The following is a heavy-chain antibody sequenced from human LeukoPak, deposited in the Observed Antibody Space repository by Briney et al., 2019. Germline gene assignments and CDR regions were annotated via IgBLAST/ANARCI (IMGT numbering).Heavy chain of an antibody. D-gene: IGHD3-10*01. V-gene: IGHV4-61*05. CDR3: ARFTPQGYGRGGYNRFDP. CDR2: IYYSGST. CDR1: GGSINSRTYY. Sequence: SETLSLTCTVSGGSINSRTYYWGWIRQPPGKGLEWIGYIYYSGSTNYNPSLKSRVTISLDTSKNQFSLNLTSVTAADTAVYYCARFTPQGYGRGGYNRFDPWGRGTLVTVSS. J-gene: IGHJ5*02.